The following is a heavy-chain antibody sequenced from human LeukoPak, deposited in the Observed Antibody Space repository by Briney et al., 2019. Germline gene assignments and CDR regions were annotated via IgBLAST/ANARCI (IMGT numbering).Heavy chain of an antibody. CDR1: GFTFSNYG. CDR2: IWYDGSNK. V-gene: IGHV3-33*01. Sequence: GGSLRLSCAASGFTFSNYGMHWVRRAPGKGLEWVAVIWYDGSNKYYADSVKGRFTISRDNSNNTLYLQMNSLRAEDTAVYYCATLRGELGYWGQGTLLTVSS. CDR3: ATLRGELGY. D-gene: IGHD1-7*01. J-gene: IGHJ4*02.